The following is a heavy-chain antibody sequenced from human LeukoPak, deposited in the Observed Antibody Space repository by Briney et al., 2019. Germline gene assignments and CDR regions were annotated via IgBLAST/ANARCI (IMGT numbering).Heavy chain of an antibody. CDR3: AVYDFWSGYFAFDY. V-gene: IGHV4-34*01. J-gene: IGHJ4*02. CDR2: INHSGST. D-gene: IGHD3-3*01. Sequence: SETLSLTCAVYGGSFSGYYWSWIRQPPGKGLEWIGEINHSGSTNYNPSLKSRVTISVETSKNQFSLKLSSVTAADTAVYYCAVYDFWSGYFAFDYWGQGTLVTVSS. CDR1: GGSFSGYY.